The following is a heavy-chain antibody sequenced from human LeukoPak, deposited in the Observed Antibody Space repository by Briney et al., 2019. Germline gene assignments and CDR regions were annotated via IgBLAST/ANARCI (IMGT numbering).Heavy chain of an antibody. D-gene: IGHD5-18*01. J-gene: IGHJ3*02. Sequence: TSENLSLTCTVSGGSISSGSYYWSWIRQPAGKGLEWIGCIYTSGSTNYNPSLKTRVTISVDTSKNQFSLKLSSVTAADTAVYYCARSRGYSYGPRQAFDIWGQGTMVTVSS. V-gene: IGHV4-61*02. CDR1: GGSISSGSYY. CDR3: ARSRGYSYGPRQAFDI. CDR2: IYTSGST.